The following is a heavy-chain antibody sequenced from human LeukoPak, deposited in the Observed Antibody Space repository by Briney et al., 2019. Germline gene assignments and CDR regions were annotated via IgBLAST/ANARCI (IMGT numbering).Heavy chain of an antibody. V-gene: IGHV1-18*01. CDR2: ISAYNGNT. CDR1: GYTFTSYG. Sequence: GASVKVSCKASGYTFTSYGISWLRQAPGQGLEWMGWISAYNGNTNYAQKLQGRVTMTTDTSTSTAYMELRSLRSDDTAVYYCARSPYYDSSGYYYFDYWGQGTLVTVSS. J-gene: IGHJ4*02. D-gene: IGHD3-22*01. CDR3: ARSPYYDSSGYYYFDY.